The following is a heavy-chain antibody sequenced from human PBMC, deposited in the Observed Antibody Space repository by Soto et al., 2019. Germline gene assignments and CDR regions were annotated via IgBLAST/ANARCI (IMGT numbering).Heavy chain of an antibody. CDR1: CGSFSGYY. V-gene: IGHV4-34*01. CDR2: INHSGST. J-gene: IGHJ5*02. Sequence: SETLSLTCAVYCGSFSGYYWSWIRQPPGKGLEWIGEINHSGSTNYNPSPKGRVTISVDTSKSQFSLKLSSVTAADTAVYYCARREALLAAGGHWWVDPWGQGTRGTVSP. CDR3: ARREALLAAGGHWWVDP. D-gene: IGHD6-13*01.